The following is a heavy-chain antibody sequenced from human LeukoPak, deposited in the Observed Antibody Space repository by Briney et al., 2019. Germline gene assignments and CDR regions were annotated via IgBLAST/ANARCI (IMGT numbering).Heavy chain of an antibody. Sequence: PSETLSLTCTVSGGSISPYYWSWIRQPPGKGLEWLGYIYYSGNTDYNPSLKSRVAISVETSKNQFSLKLSSVTAADTAVYYCARSTGSTMFIDYWGQGTLVTVSS. CDR3: ARSTGSTMFIDY. CDR1: GGSISPYY. D-gene: IGHD3-10*02. V-gene: IGHV4-59*01. J-gene: IGHJ4*02. CDR2: IYYSGNT.